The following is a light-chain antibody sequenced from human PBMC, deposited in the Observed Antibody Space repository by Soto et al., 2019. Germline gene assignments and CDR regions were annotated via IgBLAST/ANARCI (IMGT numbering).Light chain of an antibody. V-gene: IGLV2-14*01. CDR3: SSYTTSNTRQIV. J-gene: IGLJ1*01. CDR2: EVS. CDR1: SSDVGGYNY. Sequence: QSVLTQPASVSGSPGQSITISCTGTSSDVGGYNYVSWYQQHPGKAPKFIIYEVSNRPSGVSKRFSGSKSGNTASQTISGLQAEDEADYYCSSYTTSNTRQIVFGTGTKVTVL.